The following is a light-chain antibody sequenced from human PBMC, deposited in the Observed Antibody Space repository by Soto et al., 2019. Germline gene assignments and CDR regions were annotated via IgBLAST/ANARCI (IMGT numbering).Light chain of an antibody. CDR1: SSEVGYYNY. J-gene: IGLJ2*01. CDR3: NSYAGSNVL. V-gene: IGLV2-8*01. Sequence: QSALTQPPSASGSPGQSVTISCTGTSSEVGYYNYVSWYQQHPGKAPKLIIYEVTKRPSGVPDRFSGSKSGNTASLTVSGLQPEDEADYYCNSYAGSNVLFGGGTKLTVL. CDR2: EVT.